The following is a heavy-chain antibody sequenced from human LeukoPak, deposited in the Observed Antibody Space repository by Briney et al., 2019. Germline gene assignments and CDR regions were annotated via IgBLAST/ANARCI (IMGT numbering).Heavy chain of an antibody. CDR3: ARRFRTGGDLHHDAYDV. CDR2: VYYIGKP. Sequence: SGTLSLTCSVSGGSISDYFWGWIRQPPGKGLEWIGHVYYIGKPTCSPSLESRVSISVDTSKNQFSLELTSVTAADTAVYYCARRFRTGGDLHHDAYDVWGQGTVVTVSS. D-gene: IGHD3-16*01. V-gene: IGHV4-59*12. CDR1: GGSISDYF. J-gene: IGHJ3*01.